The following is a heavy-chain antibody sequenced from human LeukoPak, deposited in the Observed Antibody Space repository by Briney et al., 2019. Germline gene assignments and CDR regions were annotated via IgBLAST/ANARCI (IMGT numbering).Heavy chain of an antibody. CDR1: GGSVSSGSYF. CDR2: IYDSGRT. CDR3: ARGPAYSWTGVYYFDY. Sequence: SPSETLSLTCTVSGGSVSSGSYFWTWIRQSPGKRLEYVGYIYDSGRTNYNPSLKSRVTISKDTSKNQFSLKLSSVTAADTAVYYCARGPAYSWTGVYYFDYWCQGTLVTVSS. V-gene: IGHV4-61*01. D-gene: IGHD4-11*01. J-gene: IGHJ4*02.